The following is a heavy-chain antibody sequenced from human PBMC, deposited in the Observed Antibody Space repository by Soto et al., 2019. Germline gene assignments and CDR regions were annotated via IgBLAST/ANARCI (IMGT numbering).Heavy chain of an antibody. CDR3: TKSSGGSSSVGMDY. J-gene: IGHJ4*02. D-gene: IGHD6-6*01. Sequence: QVQLVESGGGVVQPGRSLRLSCAVSGFIFKNYALNWVRQAPGKGLEWVASITRDGYNKYYADSVKGRFTISRDNSKNTLSLQMTALRVEESSVYYCTKSSGGSSSVGMDYCGPRTLVTVSS. CDR1: GFIFKNYA. CDR2: ITRDGYNK. V-gene: IGHV3-30*04.